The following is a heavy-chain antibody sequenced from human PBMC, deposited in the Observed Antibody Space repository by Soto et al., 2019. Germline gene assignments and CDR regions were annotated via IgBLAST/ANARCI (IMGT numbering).Heavy chain of an antibody. CDR2: ISSDGSNK. CDR3: ASPQEGDYGVDV. V-gene: IGHV3-30*04. CDR1: GFTFPAYV. J-gene: IGHJ6*02. Sequence: QVQLVESGGGVVQPGRSLRLSCAASGFTFPAYVVHWVRQAPGKGLEWVALISSDGSNKYYADSVKGRFIISRDNSKNKLYLQMNSMRPEDTAVYPCASPQEGDYGVDVWGQGTTVTVYS.